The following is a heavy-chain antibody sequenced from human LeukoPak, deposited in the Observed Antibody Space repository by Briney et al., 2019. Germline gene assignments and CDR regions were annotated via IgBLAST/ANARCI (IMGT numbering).Heavy chain of an antibody. J-gene: IGHJ4*02. CDR1: GFTFSSYW. D-gene: IGHD6-13*01. V-gene: IGHV3-7*02. Sequence: GGSLRLSCAASGFTFSSYWMNWVRQAPGKGLEWVANMKKDGSERYYVDSVKGRFTISRDNAKNSLYLQMNSLRAEDTAVYYCAKGGPGIAAADYWGQGTLVTVSS. CDR2: MKKDGSER. CDR3: AKGGPGIAAADY.